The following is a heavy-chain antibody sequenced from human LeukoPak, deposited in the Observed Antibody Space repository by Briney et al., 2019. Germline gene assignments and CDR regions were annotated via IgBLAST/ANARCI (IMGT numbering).Heavy chain of an antibody. CDR1: GGTFSSYT. D-gene: IGHD3-10*01. J-gene: IGHJ6*04. CDR3: ASSVAVLLYGSGSYQSLDV. CDR2: IIPILGIA. V-gene: IGHV1-69*02. Sequence: VKVSCKASGGTFSSYTISWVRQAPGQGLEWMGRIIPILGIANYAQKFQGRVTITADKSTSTAYMELSSLRSEDTAVYYCASSVAVLLYGSGSYQSLDVWGKGTTVTVSS.